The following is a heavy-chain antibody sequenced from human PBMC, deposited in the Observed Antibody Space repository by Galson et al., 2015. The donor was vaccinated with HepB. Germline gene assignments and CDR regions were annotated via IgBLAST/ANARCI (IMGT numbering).Heavy chain of an antibody. CDR3: ARARRHSTPDPHHFDY. J-gene: IGHJ4*02. Sequence: SLRLSCAASGFTLRNYWISWVRQAPGKGLEWVANINADGSEKYYVDSVRGRFPISRDNAENSVSLQMNSLRAEDTAVYYCARARRHSTPDPHHFDYWGQGSLVTVSS. D-gene: IGHD6-13*01. V-gene: IGHV3-7*01. CDR2: INADGSEK. CDR1: GFTLRNYW.